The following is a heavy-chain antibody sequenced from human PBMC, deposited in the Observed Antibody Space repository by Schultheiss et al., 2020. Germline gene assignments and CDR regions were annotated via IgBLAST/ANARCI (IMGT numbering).Heavy chain of an antibody. J-gene: IGHJ5*02. V-gene: IGHV4-59*08. D-gene: IGHD6-13*01. Sequence: SQTLSLTCTVSGGSISSYYWSWIRQPAGKGLEWIGYIYYSGSTYYNPSLKSRVTISVDTSKNQFSLKLSSVTAADTAVYYCARLPSYSSSWYRGNWFDPWGQGTLVTVSS. CDR3: ARLPSYSSSWYRGNWFDP. CDR1: GGSISSYY. CDR2: IYYSGST.